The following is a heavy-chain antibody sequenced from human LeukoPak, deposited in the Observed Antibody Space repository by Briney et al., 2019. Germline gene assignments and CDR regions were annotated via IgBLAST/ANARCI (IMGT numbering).Heavy chain of an antibody. Sequence: GGSLRLSCAASGFTFSNYWMHWVRQAPGKGLGWVSRINSDGINTSYADSVKGRFTISRDNAKNSLYLQMNSLRAEDTALYYCASGGIYYGAAFDFWGQGTLVTVSS. CDR3: ASGGIYYGAAFDF. CDR2: INSDGINT. V-gene: IGHV3-74*01. J-gene: IGHJ4*02. CDR1: GFTFSNYW. D-gene: IGHD1-26*01.